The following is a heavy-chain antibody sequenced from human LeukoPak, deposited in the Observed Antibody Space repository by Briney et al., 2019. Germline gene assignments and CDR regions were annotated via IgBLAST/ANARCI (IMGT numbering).Heavy chain of an antibody. CDR3: ARVRPDSGSYYALDY. V-gene: IGHV4-59*01. CDR1: SGSISSYY. J-gene: IGHJ4*02. Sequence: KSSETLSLTCTVSSGSISSYYWSWIRQPPGKGLEWIGYIYYSGSTNYNPSLKSRVTISVDTSKNQFSLKLSSVTAADTAVYYCARVRPDSGSYYALDYWGQGTLVTVSS. D-gene: IGHD1-26*01. CDR2: IYYSGST.